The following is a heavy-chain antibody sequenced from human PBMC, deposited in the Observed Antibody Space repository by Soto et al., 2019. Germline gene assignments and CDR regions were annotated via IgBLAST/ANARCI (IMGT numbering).Heavy chain of an antibody. V-gene: IGHV3-48*03. D-gene: IGHD2-2*01. J-gene: IGHJ6*02. CDR2: ISSSGSTI. CDR3: ARAYYAAKYQLPPV. Sequence: EVQLVESGGGLVQPGGSLRLSCAASGFTFSSYEMNWVRQAPGKGLEWVSYISSSGSTIYYADSVKGRFTISRDNAKNSLYLQMNSLRAEDTAVYYCARAYYAAKYQLPPVWGQGTTVTVSS. CDR1: GFTFSSYE.